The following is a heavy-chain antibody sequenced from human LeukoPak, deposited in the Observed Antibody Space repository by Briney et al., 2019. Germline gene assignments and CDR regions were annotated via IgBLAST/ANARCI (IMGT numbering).Heavy chain of an antibody. CDR2: ISGSGGST. Sequence: GGSLRLSCAASGFTFSSYGMSWVRQAPGKGLEWVSAISGSGGSTYYADSVKGRFTISRDNSKNTLYLQMNSLRAEDTAVYYCAKAAILLLPYRVPFDPWGQGTLVTVSS. CDR3: AKAAILLLPYRVPFDP. CDR1: GFTFSSYG. D-gene: IGHD3-22*01. V-gene: IGHV3-23*01. J-gene: IGHJ5*02.